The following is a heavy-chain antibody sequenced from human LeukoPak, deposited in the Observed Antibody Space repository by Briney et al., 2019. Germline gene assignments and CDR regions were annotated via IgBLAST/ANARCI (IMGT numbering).Heavy chain of an antibody. V-gene: IGHV4-4*07. Sequence: RSSETLSLTCTVSGGSISSYYWSWIRQPAGKGLEWIGRIYTSGSTNYNPSLKSRVTMSVDTSKNQFSLKLRSVTAADTAVYYCARSSGVAGHFDYWGQGTLVTVSS. CDR2: IYTSGST. D-gene: IGHD6-19*01. CDR1: GGSISSYY. CDR3: ARSSGVAGHFDY. J-gene: IGHJ4*02.